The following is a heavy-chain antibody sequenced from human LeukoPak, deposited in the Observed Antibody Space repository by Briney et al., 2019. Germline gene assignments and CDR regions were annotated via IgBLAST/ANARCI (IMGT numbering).Heavy chain of an antibody. CDR3: SRGRVTTGY. Sequence: AGRSLTLSCAASGFNFGDYALSWFRQPPGKGLEWIGFIRRGDNGAITQYAASVKGRFVISKDDSKAIGYLQMNSLRSEDTAVYFCSRGRVTTGYWGQGTLVTVSS. CDR2: IRRGDNGAIT. V-gene: IGHV3-49*03. D-gene: IGHD2-21*02. CDR1: GFNFGDYA. J-gene: IGHJ4*02.